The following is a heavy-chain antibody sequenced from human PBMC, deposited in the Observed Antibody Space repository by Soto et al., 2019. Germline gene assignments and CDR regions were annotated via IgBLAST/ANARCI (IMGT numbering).Heavy chain of an antibody. CDR2: ISCSSSNK. Sequence: GGSLRLSCAASGFTFSSYGMHWVRQAPGKGLEWVSYISCSSSNKNYADSVKGRFTISRDNAKNSLYLQMNSLRAEDTAVYYCATGQYYYDSSGYYYSWGQGTLVTVSS. CDR3: ATGQYYYDSSGYYYS. CDR1: GFTFSSYG. D-gene: IGHD3-22*01. J-gene: IGHJ4*02. V-gene: IGHV3-48*04.